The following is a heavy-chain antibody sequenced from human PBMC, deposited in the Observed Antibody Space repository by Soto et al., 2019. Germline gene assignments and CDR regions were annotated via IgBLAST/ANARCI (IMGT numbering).Heavy chain of an antibody. CDR2: ISYDGSNK. CDR1: GFTFSSYA. Sequence: QVQLVESGGGVVQPGRSLRLSCAASGFTFSSYAMHWVRQAPGKGLEWVAVISYDGSNKYYADSVKGRFTISRDNSKNTLYLQMNSLRREDTAVYYCASSTMVRGVISGPYFDYWGQGTLVTVSS. V-gene: IGHV3-30-3*01. J-gene: IGHJ4*02. D-gene: IGHD3-10*01. CDR3: ASSTMVRGVISGPYFDY.